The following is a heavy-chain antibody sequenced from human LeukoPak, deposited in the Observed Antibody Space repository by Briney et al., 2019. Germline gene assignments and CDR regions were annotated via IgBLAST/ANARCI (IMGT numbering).Heavy chain of an antibody. Sequence: GGSLRLSCAASGFTFRDYWMNWVRQAPGKGLEWVANMKEDGSEKYCVDCVKGRFTISRDNAKNSLYLQMNSLRVEDTAVYYCARGPNYGSRSDYFDYWGQGALVTVSS. J-gene: IGHJ4*02. CDR1: GFTFRDYW. CDR2: MKEDGSEK. V-gene: IGHV3-7*03. CDR3: ARGPNYGSRSDYFDY. D-gene: IGHD3-10*01.